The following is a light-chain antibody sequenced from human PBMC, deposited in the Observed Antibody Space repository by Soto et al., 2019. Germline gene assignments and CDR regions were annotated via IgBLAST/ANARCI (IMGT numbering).Light chain of an antibody. CDR2: GAS. V-gene: IGKV3D-15*01. CDR3: QQYKDWPPLT. Sequence: EIAMTQSPVTLSASPGERVTLSCRASQSVNINLPWYQQRPGQAPRVLIYGASNRASGIPDRFSGSGSGTDFTLTISSLEPDDFALYYCQQYKDWPPLTFGGGTRVEIK. J-gene: IGKJ4*01. CDR1: QSVNIN.